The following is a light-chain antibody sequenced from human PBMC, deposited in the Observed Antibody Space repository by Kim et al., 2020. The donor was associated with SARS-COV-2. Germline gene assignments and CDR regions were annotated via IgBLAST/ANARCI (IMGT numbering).Light chain of an antibody. CDR2: YDS. CDR3: QVWDSSSDHSYV. Sequence: SYELTQPPSVSVAPGKTARITCGGNNIGSKSVHWHQQKPGQAPVLVIYYDSDRPSGIPERFSGSNSGNTATLTISRVEAGDEADYYCQVWDSSSDHSYV. V-gene: IGLV3-21*04. J-gene: IGLJ1*01. CDR1: NIGSKS.